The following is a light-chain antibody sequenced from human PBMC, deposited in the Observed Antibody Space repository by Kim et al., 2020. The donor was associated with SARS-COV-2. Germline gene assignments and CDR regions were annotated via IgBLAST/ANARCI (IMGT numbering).Light chain of an antibody. J-gene: IGLJ3*02. V-gene: IGLV8-61*01. CDR2: STN. CDR1: SGSVSTSYY. CDR3: VLYMGSGIWV. Sequence: GGTVTLTCGLSSGSVSTSYYPSWSQQTPGQAPRTLIYSTNTRSSGVPDRFSGSILGSKAALTITGAQADDESDYYCVLYMGSGIWVFGGGTQLTVL.